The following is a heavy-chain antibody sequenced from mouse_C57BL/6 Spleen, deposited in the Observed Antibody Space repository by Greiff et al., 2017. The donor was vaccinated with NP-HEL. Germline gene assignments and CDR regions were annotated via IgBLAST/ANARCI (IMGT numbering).Heavy chain of an antibody. V-gene: IGHV5-4*01. CDR2: ISDGGSYT. J-gene: IGHJ4*01. CDR3: ARAAVVAYYAMDY. CDR1: GFTFSSYA. D-gene: IGHD1-1*01. Sequence: EVHLVESGGGLVKPGGSLKLSCAASGFTFSSYAMSWVRQTPEKRLEWVATISDGGSYTYYPDNVKGRFTISRDNAKNNLYLQMSHLKSEDTAMYYCARAAVVAYYAMDYWGQGTSVTGYS.